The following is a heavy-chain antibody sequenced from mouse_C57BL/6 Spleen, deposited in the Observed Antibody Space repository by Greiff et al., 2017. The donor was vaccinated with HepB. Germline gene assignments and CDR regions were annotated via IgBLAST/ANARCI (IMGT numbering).Heavy chain of an antibody. CDR2: IDPETGGT. Sequence: QVQLQQSGAELVRPGASVTLSCKASGYTFTDYEMHWVKQTPVHGLEWIGAIDPETGGTAYNQKFKGKAILTADKSSSTAYMELSSLTSEDSAVYFCTPYGSSYWYFDVWGTGTTVTVSS. CDR1: GYTFTDYE. V-gene: IGHV1-15*01. CDR3: TPYGSSYWYFDV. J-gene: IGHJ1*03. D-gene: IGHD1-1*01.